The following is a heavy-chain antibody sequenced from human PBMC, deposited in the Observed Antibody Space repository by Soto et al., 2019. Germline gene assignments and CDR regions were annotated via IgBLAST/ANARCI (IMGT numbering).Heavy chain of an antibody. CDR1: GFTFNNHA. CDR2: ISWNSDSI. CDR3: AQAAAAPPYAYDY. J-gene: IGHJ4*02. V-gene: IGHV3-9*01. Sequence: PGGSLRLSWAASGFTFNNHAMRWVRQAPGKGLEWVSGISWNSDSIGYADSVKGRFFISRDNAKNSLYLQMNSLRAEDTAFYYCAQAAAAPPYAYDYWGQGTLVTVSS. D-gene: IGHD6-13*01.